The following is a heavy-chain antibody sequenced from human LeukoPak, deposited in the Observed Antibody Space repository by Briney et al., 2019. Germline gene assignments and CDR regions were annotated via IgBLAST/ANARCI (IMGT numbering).Heavy chain of an antibody. J-gene: IGHJ4*02. CDR2: ISADSATT. CDR1: GFNFGSYS. Sequence: PGGSLRLSCAASGFNFGSYSMTWVRQAPGKGLEWVSVISADSATTFYADSVKGRFTVSRDNSNNRLYLQMSGLTAADTAVYYCAKGRSIGTYYTFDHWGQGTLVTVSS. CDR3: AKGRSIGTYYTFDH. V-gene: IGHV3-23*01. D-gene: IGHD1-26*01.